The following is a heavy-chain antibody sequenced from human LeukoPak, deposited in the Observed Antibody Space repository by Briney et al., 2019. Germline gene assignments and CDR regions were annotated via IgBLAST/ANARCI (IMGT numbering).Heavy chain of an antibody. J-gene: IGHJ3*01. D-gene: IGHD2-21*02. CDR1: EFTLGIFW. Sequence: GGSLRLSCAASEFTLGIFWMHWVRQSPAQGLMWVARISLDGGSTFYADSVKGRFTISRDTGKNTLYLQMDGLKAEDTATYYCAREPPSFWCDSFDLWGQGTLVTVSS. V-gene: IGHV3-74*01. CDR2: ISLDGGST. CDR3: AREPPSFWCDSFDL.